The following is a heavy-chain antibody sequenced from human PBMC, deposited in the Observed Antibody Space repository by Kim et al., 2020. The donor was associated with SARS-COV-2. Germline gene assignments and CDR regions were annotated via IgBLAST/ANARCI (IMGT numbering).Heavy chain of an antibody. J-gene: IGHJ4*02. CDR3: ARPSGTTFL. V-gene: IGHV4-39*01. D-gene: IGHD1-7*01. Sequence: GSTYYNPSLKSRVTISVDTSKNQFSLKLSSVTAADTAVYYCARPSGTTFLWGQGTLVTVSS. CDR2: GST.